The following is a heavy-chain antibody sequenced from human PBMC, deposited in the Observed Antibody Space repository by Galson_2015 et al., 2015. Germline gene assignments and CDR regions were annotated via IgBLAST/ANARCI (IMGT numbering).Heavy chain of an antibody. CDR1: GFPFSSYA. V-gene: IGHV3-30*01. Sequence: LRLSCAASGFPFSSYAMHWVRQAPGKGLEWVALITYDGDNKYYADSVKGRFTISRDNSKNTLYLQMNSLRPEDTAVYYCARETSGYDSAYWGQGTLVTVSS. CDR3: ARETSGYDSAY. D-gene: IGHD5-12*01. J-gene: IGHJ4*02. CDR2: ITYDGDNK.